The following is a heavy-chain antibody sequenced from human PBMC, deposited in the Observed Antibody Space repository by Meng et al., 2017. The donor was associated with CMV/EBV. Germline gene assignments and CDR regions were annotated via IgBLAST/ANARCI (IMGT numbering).Heavy chain of an antibody. J-gene: IGHJ6*02. Sequence: SVKVSCKASGGTFSSYAISWVRQAPGQGLEWMGGIIPIFGTANYAQKFQGRVTITTDESTSTAYMELGSLRSEDTAVYYCASGRGEITIFGVVTAETSYYYGMDVWGQGTTVTVSS. CDR1: GGTFSSYA. CDR2: IIPIFGTA. CDR3: ASGRGEITIFGVVTAETSYYYGMDV. V-gene: IGHV1-69*05. D-gene: IGHD3-3*01.